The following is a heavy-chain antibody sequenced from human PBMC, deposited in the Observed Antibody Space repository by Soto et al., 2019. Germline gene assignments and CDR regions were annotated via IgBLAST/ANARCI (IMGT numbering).Heavy chain of an antibody. V-gene: IGHV3-21*01. CDR3: AKRSNTPAAMKSPFDY. D-gene: IGHD2-2*01. J-gene: IGHJ4*02. Sequence: EVQLVESGGGLVKPGGSLRLSCAASGFTSSGYSMHWVRQAPRKGLEWVSSISGSSTNIYYADSVKGRFTISRDNAKNSLYLQMNSLRAEDTAVYYCAKRSNTPAAMKSPFDYWGQGTLVTVSS. CDR1: GFTSSGYS. CDR2: ISGSSTNI.